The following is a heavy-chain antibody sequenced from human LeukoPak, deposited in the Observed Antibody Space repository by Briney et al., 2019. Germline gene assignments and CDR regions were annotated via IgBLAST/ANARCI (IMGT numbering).Heavy chain of an antibody. Sequence: PGGTLRLSCVGSGFTFSSYGMSWVRQPPGKGLEWIGSIYYSGSTYYNPSLKSRVTISVDTSKNQFSLKLSSVTAADTAVYYCARDLDYWGQGTLVTVSS. CDR3: ARDLDY. CDR1: GFTFSSYG. CDR2: IYYSGST. J-gene: IGHJ4*02. V-gene: IGHV4-39*07.